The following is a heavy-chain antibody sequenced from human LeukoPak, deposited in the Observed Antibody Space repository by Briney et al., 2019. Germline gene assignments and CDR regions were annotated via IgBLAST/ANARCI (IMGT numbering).Heavy chain of an antibody. Sequence: GGSLRLSCAASGFTFSSYAMHWVRQAPGKGLEWVAIISYDGSNKYYADSVKGRFTISRDNSKNTLYLQMNSLRNEDTAFYYCAKAYYYDSSGSLDYWGQGTLVTVSS. J-gene: IGHJ4*02. CDR2: ISYDGSNK. CDR1: GFTFSSYA. CDR3: AKAYYYDSSGSLDY. D-gene: IGHD3-22*01. V-gene: IGHV3-30*04.